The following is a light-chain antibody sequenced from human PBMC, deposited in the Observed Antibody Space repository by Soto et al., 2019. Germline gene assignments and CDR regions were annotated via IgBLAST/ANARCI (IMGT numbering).Light chain of an antibody. CDR3: QQYGGSPLVT. J-gene: IGKJ4*01. Sequence: EVVLTQSPGTVSLSPGERATLSCRASQTVRNNYLAWYQQKPGQTPRLLISGASNRATGIPDRFRGSGSGTDFTLTITRLEPEDSAVYYCQQYGGSPLVTFGGGTKVEI. CDR1: QTVRNNY. V-gene: IGKV3-20*01. CDR2: GAS.